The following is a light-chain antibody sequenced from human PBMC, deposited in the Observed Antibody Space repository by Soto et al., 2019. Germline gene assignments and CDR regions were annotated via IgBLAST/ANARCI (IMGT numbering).Light chain of an antibody. CDR2: AAS. V-gene: IGKV3-15*01. J-gene: IGKJ2*01. CDR1: QSVSRN. Sequence: EIVMTQSPATLSVSPGERATLSCRASQSVSRNLAWYQQKPGQAPRLLIYAASTRATGIPASLSGSGSGTEFTLTISGLQSEDFVVYYCQQYNNWPYTFGQGTKLEIK. CDR3: QQYNNWPYT.